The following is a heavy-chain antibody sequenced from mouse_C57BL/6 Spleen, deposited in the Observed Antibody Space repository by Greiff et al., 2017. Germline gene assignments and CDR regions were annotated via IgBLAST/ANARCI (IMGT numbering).Heavy chain of an antibody. D-gene: IGHD1-1*01. J-gene: IGHJ2*01. V-gene: IGHV1-82*01. CDR1: GYAFSSSW. CDR3: ARSGIYYGSFDY. Sequence: VQLQQSGPELVKPGASVKISCKASGYAFSSSWMNWVKQRPGKGLEWIGRIYPGDGDTNYNGKFKGKATLTADKSSSTAYMQLSSLTSEDSAVYFCARSGIYYGSFDYWGQGTTLTVSS. CDR2: IYPGDGDT.